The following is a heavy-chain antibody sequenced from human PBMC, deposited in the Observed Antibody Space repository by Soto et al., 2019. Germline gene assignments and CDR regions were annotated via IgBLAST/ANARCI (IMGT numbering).Heavy chain of an antibody. CDR2: INPNSGGT. CDR1: GYTFTGYY. J-gene: IGHJ4*02. Sequence: QVQLVQSGAEVKKPGASVKVSCKASGYTFTGYYMHWVRQAPGQGLEWMGWINPNSGGTNYAQKFQGWVTMTRDTSISTAYMELSRLRSDDTAVYYCAREDLAYSSSWTDFDYWGQGTLVTVSS. CDR3: AREDLAYSSSWTDFDY. V-gene: IGHV1-2*04. D-gene: IGHD6-13*01.